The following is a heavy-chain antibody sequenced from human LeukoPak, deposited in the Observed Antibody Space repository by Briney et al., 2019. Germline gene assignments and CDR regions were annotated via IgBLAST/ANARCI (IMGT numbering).Heavy chain of an antibody. CDR1: GFTFSSYG. D-gene: IGHD6-13*01. J-gene: IGHJ4*02. V-gene: IGHV3-30*18. CDR3: AKDRHYGSSWYGAGDY. CDR2: ISYDGSNK. Sequence: GGSLRLSCAASGFTFSSYGMHWVRQAPGKGLEWVAVISYDGSNKYYADSVKGRFTISRDNSKNTLYLQMNSLRAEDTAVYYCAKDRHYGSSWYGAGDYLGQGTLVTVSS.